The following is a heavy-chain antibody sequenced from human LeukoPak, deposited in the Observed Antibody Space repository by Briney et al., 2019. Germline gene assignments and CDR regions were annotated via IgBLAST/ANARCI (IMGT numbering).Heavy chain of an antibody. J-gene: IGHJ4*02. CDR3: AKRPQSSGYYYADY. CDR2: ISGSGSGT. D-gene: IGHD3-22*01. Sequence: PGGSLRLSCVASGFIFSSYGMSWVRQAPGKGLEWVSAISGSGSGTAYADSVKGRFTISRDNSKNMLYLHINSLRADDTAVYYCAKRPQSSGYYYADYWGQGTLVTVSS. V-gene: IGHV3-23*01. CDR1: GFIFSSYG.